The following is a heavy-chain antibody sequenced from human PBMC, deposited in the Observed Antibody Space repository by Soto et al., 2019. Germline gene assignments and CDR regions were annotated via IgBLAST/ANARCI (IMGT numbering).Heavy chain of an antibody. V-gene: IGHV4-59*08. CDR2: IYYSGST. D-gene: IGHD2-15*01. J-gene: IGHJ2*01. Sequence: QVQLQESGPGLVKPSETLSLTCTVSGGSISSYYWSWIRQPPGKGLEWIGYIYYSGSTNYNPSLKSRVTISVDTSKNQFSLKLSSVTAADTAVYYCARRGCNGGSCYSLTDWYFDLWGRGTLVTVSS. CDR3: ARRGCNGGSCYSLTDWYFDL. CDR1: GGSISSYY.